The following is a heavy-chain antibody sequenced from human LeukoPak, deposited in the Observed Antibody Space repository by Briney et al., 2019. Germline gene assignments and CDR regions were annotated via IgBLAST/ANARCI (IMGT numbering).Heavy chain of an antibody. Sequence: SQTLSLTCTVSGGSISSGTYYWSWIRQPAGKGLEWIGRMYTSGSTNYNPSLKSRVTISVDTSKNQFPLKLRSVTAADTAVYYCARANYIAVAGYFDYWGQGTLVTVSS. CDR3: ARANYIAVAGYFDY. D-gene: IGHD6-19*01. V-gene: IGHV4-61*02. J-gene: IGHJ4*02. CDR2: MYTSGST. CDR1: GGSISSGTYY.